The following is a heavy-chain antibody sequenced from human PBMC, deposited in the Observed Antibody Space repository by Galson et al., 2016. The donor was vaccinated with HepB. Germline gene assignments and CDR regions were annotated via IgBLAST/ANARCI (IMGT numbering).Heavy chain of an antibody. CDR1: GDSVSTYSAS. Sequence: AISGDSVSTYSASWHWIRQSPSRGLEWLGRTYYRSKWFNDYAGSVKSRITINADTSKNWFSLQLNSVTPEDAAVYYCARLNNDVVVDGKLGFDPWGQGLLVTVSS. CDR2: TYYRSKWFN. V-gene: IGHV6-1*01. J-gene: IGHJ5*02. CDR3: ARLNNDVVVDGKLGFDP. D-gene: IGHD2-15*01.